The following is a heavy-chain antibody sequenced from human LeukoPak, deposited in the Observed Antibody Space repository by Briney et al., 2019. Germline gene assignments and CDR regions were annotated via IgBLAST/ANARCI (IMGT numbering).Heavy chain of an antibody. CDR2: ISSSGSTI. CDR3: ASGGYYDSSGYALPDY. Sequence: GGSLRLSCAASGFTFSSYAMSWVRQAPGKGLEWVSYISSSGSTIYYADSVKGRFTISRDNSKNTLYLQMNSLRAEDTAVYYCASGGYYDSSGYALPDYWGQGTLVTVSS. J-gene: IGHJ4*02. D-gene: IGHD3-22*01. CDR1: GFTFSSYA. V-gene: IGHV3-48*01.